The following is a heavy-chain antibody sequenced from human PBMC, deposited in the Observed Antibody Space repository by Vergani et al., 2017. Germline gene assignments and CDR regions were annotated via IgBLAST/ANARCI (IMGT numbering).Heavy chain of an antibody. CDR1: GYTFSNYY. D-gene: IGHD3-9*01. CDR3: ARGDYGILTGYRY. Sequence: QVQVVQSGAEVKKSGASVKVSCKTSGYTFSNYYMHWVRQAPGQGLEWMGIINPSGGHKNYAQKFQGRVTMTRDTSTSTVYMELRSLRSEDTAIYYCARGDYGILTGYRYCGQGTLVTVSA. J-gene: IGHJ4*02. V-gene: IGHV1-46*03. CDR2: INPSGGHK.